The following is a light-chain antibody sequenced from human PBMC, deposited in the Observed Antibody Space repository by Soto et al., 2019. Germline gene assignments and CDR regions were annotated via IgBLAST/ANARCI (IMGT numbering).Light chain of an antibody. Sequence: QSALTQPASVSGSPGQSITISCTGTSSDIGAYNYVSWYQLHPGKAPKLIIFDVTSRPSGVPSRFSGSKSGNTASLTISGHEAEDEADYYCSSYSTRSTLFGGGTKVTVL. V-gene: IGLV2-14*03. CDR3: SSYSTRSTL. CDR1: SSDIGAYNY. J-gene: IGLJ2*01. CDR2: DVT.